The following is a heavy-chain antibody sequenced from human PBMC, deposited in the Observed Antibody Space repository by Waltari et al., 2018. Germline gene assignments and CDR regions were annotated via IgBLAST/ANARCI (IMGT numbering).Heavy chain of an antibody. D-gene: IGHD1-26*01. V-gene: IGHV1-69*12. Sequence: QVHLVQSGAEVRRPGSSVQVSCEASGGSFGTYAITWVRQAPGQGLEWIAGIIAIFGKPNYAQKFQDRVKVAADELTRTAFMELSSLRPDDTAVYYCAKRIVGGPFDVWGQGTMVIVSS. CDR1: GGSFGTYA. J-gene: IGHJ3*01. CDR2: IIAIFGKP. CDR3: AKRIVGGPFDV.